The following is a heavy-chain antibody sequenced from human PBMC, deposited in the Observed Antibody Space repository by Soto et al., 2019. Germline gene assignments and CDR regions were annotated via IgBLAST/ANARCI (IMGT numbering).Heavy chain of an antibody. D-gene: IGHD4-4*01. CDR2: TKPDETET. V-gene: IGHV3-7*02. Sequence: GGSLRLSCTTAGLAFSTYWMSWVRQAPGKGLEWVGNTKPDETETYYAGSVEGRFTISRDNAKSSLYLQMDSLRVEDTAVYYCATIGDVTFHYWGQGTPVTVSS. CDR1: GLAFSTYW. J-gene: IGHJ4*02. CDR3: ATIGDVTFHY.